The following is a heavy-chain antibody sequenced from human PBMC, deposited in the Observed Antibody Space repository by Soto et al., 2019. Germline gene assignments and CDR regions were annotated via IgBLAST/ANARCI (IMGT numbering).Heavy chain of an antibody. CDR3: ARSSAAPKSSNFDY. CDR1: GGTFSSYT. CDR2: IIPILGIA. Sequence: APLKVSCKASGGTFSSYTISWVRQAPGQGLEWMGRIIPILGIANYAQKFQGRVTITADKSTSTAHMELSSLRSEDTAVYYCARSSAAPKSSNFDYWGQGTLVTVSS. V-gene: IGHV1-69*02. J-gene: IGHJ4*02. D-gene: IGHD2-2*01.